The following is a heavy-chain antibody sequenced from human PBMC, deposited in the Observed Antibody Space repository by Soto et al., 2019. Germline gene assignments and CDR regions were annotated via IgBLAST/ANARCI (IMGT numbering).Heavy chain of an antibody. CDR1: GYTFTSYA. CDR2: INAGNGNT. J-gene: IGHJ4*02. V-gene: IGHV1-3*01. Sequence: QVQLVQSGAEVKKPGASVKVSCKASGYTFTSYAMHWVRQAPGQRLEWMGWINAGNGNTKYSQKFQGRVTITRDTSASTAYMELSSLRSEDTAVYYCARSPSRYGSGSYFRDWGQGTLVTVSS. D-gene: IGHD3-10*01. CDR3: ARSPSRYGSGSYFRD.